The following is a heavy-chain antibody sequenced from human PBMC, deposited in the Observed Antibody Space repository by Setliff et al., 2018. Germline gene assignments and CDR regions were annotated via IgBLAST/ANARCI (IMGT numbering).Heavy chain of an antibody. J-gene: IGHJ5*02. CDR2: ITSSGTTT. CDR1: RFTFSTYS. D-gene: IGHD2-2*03. CDR3: ARDGYPGTS. Sequence: PGGSLRLSCAASRFTFSTYSMNWVRQVPGKGLEWVSSITSSGTTTFYTDSVKGRFAISRDNARNSLYLQMNSLRVEDTAVYYCARDGYPGTSWGQGTLVTVSS. V-gene: IGHV3-21*04.